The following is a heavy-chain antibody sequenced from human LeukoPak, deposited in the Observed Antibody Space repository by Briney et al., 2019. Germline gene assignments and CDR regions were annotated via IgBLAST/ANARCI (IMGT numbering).Heavy chain of an antibody. Sequence: PSETLSLTCTVSGGSISSYYWSWIQQPPGKGLEWIRNIYYSGSTNYNPSLKSRVTISVDTSKNQFSLKLSSVTAADTAVYYCARDHREMATTDAFDIWGQGTMGTVSS. CDR3: ARDHREMATTDAFDI. V-gene: IGHV4-59*01. J-gene: IGHJ3*02. CDR2: IYYSGST. CDR1: GGSISSYY. D-gene: IGHD5-24*01.